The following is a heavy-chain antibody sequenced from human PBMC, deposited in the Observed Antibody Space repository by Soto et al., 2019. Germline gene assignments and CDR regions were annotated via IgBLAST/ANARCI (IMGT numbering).Heavy chain of an antibody. Sequence: GGSLRLSCVASGFTFADYAMHWVRRIPGKGLEWVAVISYSGDRQYYAESVKGRFTISRDNSKKTLYLQMFSLTSEDSAVFYCARTPAAMITDRYNWFDSWGPGTQVTVSS. D-gene: IGHD3-16*01. J-gene: IGHJ5*01. CDR1: GFTFADYA. CDR2: ISYSGDRQ. CDR3: ARTPAAMITDRYNWFDS. V-gene: IGHV3-30*01.